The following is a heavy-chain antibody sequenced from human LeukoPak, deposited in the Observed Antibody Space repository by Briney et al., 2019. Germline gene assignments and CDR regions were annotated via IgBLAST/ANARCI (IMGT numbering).Heavy chain of an antibody. CDR1: GGSISSYY. V-gene: IGHV4-34*01. J-gene: IGHJ4*02. Sequence: SETLSLTCTVSGGSISSYYWSWIRQPPGKGLEWIGEINHSGSTNYNPSLKSRVTISVDTSKNQFSLKLSSVTAADTAVYYCATPLREGEQLPFDYWGQGTLVTVSS. CDR2: INHSGST. D-gene: IGHD6-13*01. CDR3: ATPLREGEQLPFDY.